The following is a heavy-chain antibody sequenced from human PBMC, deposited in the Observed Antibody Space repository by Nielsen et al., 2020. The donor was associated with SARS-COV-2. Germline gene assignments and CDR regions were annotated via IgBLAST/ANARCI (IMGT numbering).Heavy chain of an antibody. CDR3: AGHSLLWVDDGLDV. CDR1: GYTFSTYA. V-gene: IGHV1-3*01. Sequence: ASVKVSCRASGYTFSTYAIHWVRQAPGQRLEWMGWISAGNGDTKYSQKFQGRVTITRDTSASTAYMELSSLRSEDTAVYFCAGHSLLWVDDGLDVWGRGTTVTVSS. D-gene: IGHD5/OR15-5a*01. J-gene: IGHJ6*02. CDR2: ISAGNGDT.